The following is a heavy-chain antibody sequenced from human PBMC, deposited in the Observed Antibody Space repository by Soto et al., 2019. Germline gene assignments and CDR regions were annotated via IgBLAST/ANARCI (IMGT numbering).Heavy chain of an antibody. D-gene: IGHD5-12*01. V-gene: IGHV5-51*01. CDR2: IYPDDSDT. Sequence: GESLKISCKGSGYSFTSYWIGWVRQMPGKGLEWMGIIYPDDSDTRYSPSLQGQVTISADESISTACLQWNSLKASDTAMYYCVRHREVARAPSHYFDYWGQGSLVTVSS. CDR3: VRHREVARAPSHYFDY. CDR1: GYSFTSYW. J-gene: IGHJ4*02.